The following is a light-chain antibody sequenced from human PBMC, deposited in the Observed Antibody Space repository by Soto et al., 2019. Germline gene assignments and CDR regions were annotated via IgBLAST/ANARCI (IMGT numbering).Light chain of an antibody. CDR2: DVR. V-gene: IGLV2-14*03. Sequence: QSALTQPASVSGSPGQSITMSCTGTSSDVGGYNYVSWYQHHPGKAPKLMIYDVRYRPSGVSGRFSGSKSGNTDSLTISGLQAEDEADYYCSSYTSISTLWVFGTGTKVTVL. J-gene: IGLJ1*01. CDR3: SSYTSISTLWV. CDR1: SSDVGGYNY.